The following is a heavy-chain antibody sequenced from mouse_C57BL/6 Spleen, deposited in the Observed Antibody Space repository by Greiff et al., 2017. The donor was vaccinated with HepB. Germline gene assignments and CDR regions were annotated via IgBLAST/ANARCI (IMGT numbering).Heavy chain of an antibody. Sequence: EVQLQQSGPELVKPGASVKMSCKASGYTFTDYHMHWVKQSHGKSLEWIGYINPNNGGTSYNQKFKGKATLTVNKSSSTAYMELRSLTSEDSAVYYCASSHYDYDGYFDYWGQGTTLTVSS. CDR1: GYTFTDYH. CDR2: INPNNGGT. V-gene: IGHV1-22*01. CDR3: ASSHYDYDGYFDY. J-gene: IGHJ2*01. D-gene: IGHD2-4*01.